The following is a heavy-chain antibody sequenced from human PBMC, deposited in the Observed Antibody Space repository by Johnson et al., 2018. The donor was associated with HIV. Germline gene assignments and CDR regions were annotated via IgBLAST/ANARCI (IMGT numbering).Heavy chain of an antibody. CDR3: ARGAGYDFWSGWHAFDI. CDR2: ISSNGGST. V-gene: IGHV3-64*01. Sequence: QLVESGGGLVQPGGSLRLSCAASGFTFSSYAMHWVRQAPGKGLEYVSAISSNGGSTYYANSVKGRFTISRDNSKNTLYLQMGSLRAEDMAVYYCARGAGYDFWSGWHAFDIWGQGTMVTVSS. D-gene: IGHD3-3*01. J-gene: IGHJ3*02. CDR1: GFTFSSYA.